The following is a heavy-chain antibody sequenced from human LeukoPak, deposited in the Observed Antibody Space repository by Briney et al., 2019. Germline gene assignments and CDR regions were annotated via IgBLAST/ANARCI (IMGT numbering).Heavy chain of an antibody. Sequence: TSQTLSLTCTVSGGSISSGGYYWSWIRQPPGKGLEWIGEINHSGSTNYNPSLKSRVTISVDTSKNQFSLKLSSVTAADTAVYYCASAFIYGNYRPFDYWGQGTLVTVSS. J-gene: IGHJ4*02. CDR3: ASAFIYGNYRPFDY. CDR1: GGSISSGGYY. V-gene: IGHV4-30-2*01. CDR2: INHSGST. D-gene: IGHD4-11*01.